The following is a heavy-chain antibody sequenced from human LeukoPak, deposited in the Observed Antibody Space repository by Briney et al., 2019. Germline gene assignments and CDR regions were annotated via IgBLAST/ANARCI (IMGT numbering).Heavy chain of an antibody. D-gene: IGHD3-22*01. CDR2: ITTTNTYI. Sequence: PGGSLRLSCAASGFSFISYNMNWVRQAPGKGLEWVSSITTTNTYIYYADSVKGRFTISRDNAKNSLYLQMNSLRVEDTAVYYCARVPQYYDRRGYSGVDVFDIWGQGTMVTVSS. V-gene: IGHV3-21*01. CDR1: GFSFISYN. J-gene: IGHJ3*02. CDR3: ARVPQYYDRRGYSGVDVFDI.